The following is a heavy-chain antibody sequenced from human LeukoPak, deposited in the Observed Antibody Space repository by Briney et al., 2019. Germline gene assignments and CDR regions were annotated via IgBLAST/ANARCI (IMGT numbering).Heavy chain of an antibody. D-gene: IGHD3-3*01. J-gene: IGHJ4*02. Sequence: PSETLSLTCAVYGGSFSGYYWSWIRQPPGKGLDWIGEINHSGSTNYNPSLKSRVTISVDTSKNQFSLKLSSVTAADTAVYYCAGRYYDFWSGYYRADYWGQGTLVTVSS. CDR2: INHSGST. CDR1: GGSFSGYY. V-gene: IGHV4-34*01. CDR3: AGRYYDFWSGYYRADY.